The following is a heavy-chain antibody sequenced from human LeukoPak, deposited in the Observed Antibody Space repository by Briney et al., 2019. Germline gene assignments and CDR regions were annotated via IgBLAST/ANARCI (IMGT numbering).Heavy chain of an antibody. J-gene: IGHJ3*02. D-gene: IGHD3-10*01. CDR2: IYTSGST. CDR1: GGSISSYY. V-gene: IGHV4-4*07. CDR3: ARDQGITRRDAFDI. Sequence: SETLSLTCTVSGGSISSYYWSWIRQPAGKGLEWIGRIYTSGSTNYNPSLKSRVTMSVDTSKNQFSLKLSSVTAADTAVYYCARDQGITRRDAFDIWGQGTMVTVSS.